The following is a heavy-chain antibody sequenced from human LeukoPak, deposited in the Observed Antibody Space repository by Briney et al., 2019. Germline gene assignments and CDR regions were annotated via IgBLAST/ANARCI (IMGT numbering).Heavy chain of an antibody. D-gene: IGHD1-14*01. V-gene: IGHV3-30*02. CDR2: IRYDGSNK. J-gene: IGHJ4*02. Sequence: GGSLRLSCAASGFTFSSHGMHWVRQAPGKGLEWVAFIRYDGSNKFYVDSVKGRFTISRDNSKNTLYLQMNSLRVEDAAVYYCAKTGALQKNGNFGYWGQGTLVTVSS. CDR3: AKTGALQKNGNFGY. CDR1: GFTFSSHG.